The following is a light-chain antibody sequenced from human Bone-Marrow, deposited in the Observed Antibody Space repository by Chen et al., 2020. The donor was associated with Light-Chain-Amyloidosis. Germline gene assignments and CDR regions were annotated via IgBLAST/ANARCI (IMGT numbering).Light chain of an antibody. Sequence: QSALTQHASVSGSPGQSITISCTGTSSDVGGDNQVSWYQQHPDKAPKLMIYEVTNRPSWVPDRFSGSKSDNTASLTISGLQTEDEADYFCSSYTLTNTLVFGSGTRVTVL. J-gene: IGLJ1*01. V-gene: IGLV2-14*01. CDR3: SSYTLTNTLV. CDR1: SSDVGGDNQ. CDR2: EVT.